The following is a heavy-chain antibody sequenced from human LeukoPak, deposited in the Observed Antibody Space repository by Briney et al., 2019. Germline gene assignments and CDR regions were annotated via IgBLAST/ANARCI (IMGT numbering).Heavy chain of an antibody. CDR1: GFTFSTYG. J-gene: IGHJ6*03. V-gene: IGHV3-30*02. CDR2: IRYDGSNK. Sequence: GGSLRLSCAASGFTFSTYGMHWVRQAPGKGLEWVTFIRYDGSNKYYADSVKGRFTISRDNSKNTLYLQMNSLRPEDTAVYYCAKGPYFYYYYYMDVWGNGTTVTISS. CDR3: AKGPYFYYYYYMDV.